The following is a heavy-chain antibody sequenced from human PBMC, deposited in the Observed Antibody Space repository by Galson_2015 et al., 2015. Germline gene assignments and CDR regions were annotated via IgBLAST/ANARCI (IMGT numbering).Heavy chain of an antibody. CDR3: ARATPTDY. CDR2: ISSSSGAI. J-gene: IGHJ4*02. V-gene: IGHV3-48*02. CDR1: GFTFSGYG. Sequence: SLRLSCAASGFTFSGYGMNWVRQAPGKGLEWVSYISSSSGAISYADSVKGRFTISRDNAKNSLYLQMNSLRDGDTAVYYCARATPTDYWGQGTLVTVSS.